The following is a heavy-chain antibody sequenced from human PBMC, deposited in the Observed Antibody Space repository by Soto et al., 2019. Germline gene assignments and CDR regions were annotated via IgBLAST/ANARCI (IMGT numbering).Heavy chain of an antibody. Sequence: GGSLRLSCAASGFTFSSYAMSWVRQAPGKGLEWVSAISGSGGSTYYADSVKGRFTISRDNSKNTLYLQMNSLRAEDTAVYYCAKDGNPVPYLTGYYRLGWFDPWGQGTLVTVSS. D-gene: IGHD3-9*01. CDR2: ISGSGGST. CDR1: GFTFSSYA. CDR3: AKDGNPVPYLTGYYRLGWFDP. V-gene: IGHV3-23*01. J-gene: IGHJ5*02.